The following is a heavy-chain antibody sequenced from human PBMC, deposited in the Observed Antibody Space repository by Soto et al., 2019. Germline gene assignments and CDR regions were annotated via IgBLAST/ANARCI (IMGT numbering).Heavy chain of an antibody. CDR2: IYYSGST. CDR1: GCSISSGDYY. CDR3: ARAVVATILGVRYCFDY. V-gene: IGHV4-30-4*01. D-gene: IGHD5-12*01. J-gene: IGHJ4*02. Sequence: PSETLSLTCTVSGCSISSGDYYWSWIRQPPGKGLEWIGYIYYSGSTYYNPSLKSRVTISVDTSKNQFSLKLSSVTAADTAVYYCARAVVATILGVRYCFDYWGQGTLVTVSS.